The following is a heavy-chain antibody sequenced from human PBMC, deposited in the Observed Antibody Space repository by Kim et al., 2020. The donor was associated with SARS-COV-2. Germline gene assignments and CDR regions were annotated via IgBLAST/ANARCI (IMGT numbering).Heavy chain of an antibody. D-gene: IGHD6-19*01. CDR3: AKDHPSNGWPAFDS. J-gene: IGHJ4*02. Sequence: YANSLKSLFTISRNITKVTIFLQMNSLRADDTALYYCAKDHPSNGWPAFDSWGQGTLVTVSS. V-gene: IGHV3-23*05.